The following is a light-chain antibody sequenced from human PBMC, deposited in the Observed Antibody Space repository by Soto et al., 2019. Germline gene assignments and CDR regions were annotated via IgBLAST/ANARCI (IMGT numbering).Light chain of an antibody. V-gene: IGLV1-47*01. J-gene: IGLJ1*01. CDR3: AAWDDSLSGHYV. Sequence: LTQPPSASGTPGQRVTISCSGSSSNIGSNYVYWYQQLPGTAPKLLIYRNNQRPSGVPDRFSGSKSGTSASLAISGLRSEDEADYYCAAWDDSLSGHYVFGTGTKVTVL. CDR1: SSNIGSNY. CDR2: RNN.